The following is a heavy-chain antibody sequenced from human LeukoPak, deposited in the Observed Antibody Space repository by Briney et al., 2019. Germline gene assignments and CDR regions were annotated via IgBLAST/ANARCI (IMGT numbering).Heavy chain of an antibody. J-gene: IGHJ6*02. CDR1: GYTFTSYA. V-gene: IGHV7-4-1*02. D-gene: IGHD6-13*01. CDR2: INTNTGNP. Sequence: ASVKVSFTASGYTFTSYAMNWVRQAPGQGLEWMGWINTNTGNPTYAQGFTGRFVFSLDTSVSTAYLQISSLKAEDTAVYYCARDNVPSSSWYRYGMDVWGQGTTVTVSS. CDR3: ARDNVPSSSWYRYGMDV.